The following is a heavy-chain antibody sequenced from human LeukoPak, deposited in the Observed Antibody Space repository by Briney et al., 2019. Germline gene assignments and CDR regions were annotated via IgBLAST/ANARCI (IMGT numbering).Heavy chain of an antibody. CDR1: GYTFTDYY. Sequence: ASVKVSCKVSGYTFTDYYMHWVQQAPGKGLEWMGLVDPEDGETIYAEKFQGRVTITADTSTDTAYMELSSLRSEDTAVYYCARAATTVTREIWGQGTMVTVSS. CDR3: ARAATTVTREI. D-gene: IGHD4-17*01. V-gene: IGHV1-69-2*01. CDR2: VDPEDGET. J-gene: IGHJ3*02.